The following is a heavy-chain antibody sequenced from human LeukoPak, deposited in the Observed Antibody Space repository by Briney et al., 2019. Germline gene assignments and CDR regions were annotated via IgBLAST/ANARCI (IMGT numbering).Heavy chain of an antibody. CDR1: GFTFDDYA. D-gene: IGHD3-10*01. CDR2: ISANGGST. CDR3: AKDHTDYYASGSCYTARYFDY. Sequence: PGRSLRLSCAASGFTFDDYAMHWVRQAPGKGLEWVSAISANGGSTFYADSVRGRFTISRDNSKNTLYLQMNSLRVGDTAIYYCAKDHTDYYASGSCYTARYFDYWGQGTLVPVSS. V-gene: IGHV3-23*01. J-gene: IGHJ4*02.